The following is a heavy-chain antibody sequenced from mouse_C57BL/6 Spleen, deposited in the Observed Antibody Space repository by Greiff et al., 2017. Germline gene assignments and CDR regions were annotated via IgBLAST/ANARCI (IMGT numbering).Heavy chain of an antibody. Sequence: VQLKESGPGLVKPSQSLSLTCSVTGYSITSGYYWNWIRQFPGNKLEWMGYISYDGSNNYNPSLKNRISITRDTSKNQFFLKLNSVTTEDTATYYCARGPETDYWGQGTTLTVSS. CDR2: ISYDGSN. CDR3: ARGPETDY. CDR1: GYSITSGYY. V-gene: IGHV3-6*01. J-gene: IGHJ2*01.